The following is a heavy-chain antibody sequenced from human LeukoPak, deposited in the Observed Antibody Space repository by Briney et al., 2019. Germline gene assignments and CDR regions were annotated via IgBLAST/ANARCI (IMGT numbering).Heavy chain of an antibody. CDR3: ARHFHDSSGCYLGYFDY. J-gene: IGHJ4*02. CDR1: GYSFTSYW. D-gene: IGHD3-22*01. CDR2: IYPGDSDT. Sequence: GESLKISCKGSGYSFTSYWIGWVRQMPGKGLEWMGIIYPGDSDTRYSPSFQGQVTISADKSISTAYLQWSSLKASDTAMYYCARHFHDSSGCYLGYFDYWGQGTLVTVSS. V-gene: IGHV5-51*01.